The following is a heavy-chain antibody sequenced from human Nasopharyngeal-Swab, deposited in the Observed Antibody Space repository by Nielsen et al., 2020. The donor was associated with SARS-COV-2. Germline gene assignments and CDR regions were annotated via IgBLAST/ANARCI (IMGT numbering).Heavy chain of an antibody. J-gene: IGHJ6*02. D-gene: IGHD3-10*01. CDR2: INSDGITT. CDR3: ARRLVWFGEAHYYYYGMDV. CDR1: GFSFRSYW. Sequence: GESLKISCAASGFSFRSYWMHWVRQAPGKGLVWVSCINSDGITTRYADSVKGRFTVSRDNAKNTLYLEMNSLRADDTAVYYCARRLVWFGEAHYYYYGMDVWGQGTTVTVSS. V-gene: IGHV3-74*01.